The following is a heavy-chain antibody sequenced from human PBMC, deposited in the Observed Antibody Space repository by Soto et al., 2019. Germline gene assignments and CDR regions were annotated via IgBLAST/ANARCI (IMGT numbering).Heavy chain of an antibody. CDR3: AGAVCRGASCFPFDY. CDR1: GYTFTVFS. D-gene: IGHD2-15*01. CDR2: IDPNTGDT. Sequence: ASVKVSCKASGYTFTVFSLHWVRQAPGQGLQWMGWIDPNTGDTHYAQDLQGRVSMSRDTSISTAYMELSRLMSDDTAVYYCAGAVCRGASCFPFDYWAQGTLVTVSS. J-gene: IGHJ4*02. V-gene: IGHV1-2*02.